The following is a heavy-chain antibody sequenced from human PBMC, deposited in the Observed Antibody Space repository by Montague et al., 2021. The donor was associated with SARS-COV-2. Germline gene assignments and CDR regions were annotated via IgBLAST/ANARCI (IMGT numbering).Heavy chain of an antibody. V-gene: IGHV3-48*04. CDR3: AKDLVLRAARPDALDV. J-gene: IGHJ3*01. CDR2: ISSSTNII. Sequence: SLRLSCAASGLTFSSYSVNWVRQAPGKGLEWISYISSSTNIIYYADSVKGRFTISRDNARNSLYPQMNSLRVDDTAVYYCAKDLVLRAARPDALDVWGQGTVVTVSS. CDR1: GLTFSSYS. D-gene: IGHD6-6*01.